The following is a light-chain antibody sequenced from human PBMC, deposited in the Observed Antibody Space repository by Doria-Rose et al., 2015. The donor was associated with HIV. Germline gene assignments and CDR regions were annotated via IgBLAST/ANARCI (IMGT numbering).Light chain of an antibody. CDR1: SRDVGGYNY. CDR2: DVT. Sequence: ALTQPASVSGSPGQTITISCTGTSRDVGGYNYVSWYQHLPDKAPKVIIYDVTYRPSGISNRFSGFKAGNTASLIISGLRAEDEGDYYCSSYTTASTRIFGTGTKVTVL. V-gene: IGLV2-14*03. J-gene: IGLJ1*01. CDR3: SSYTTASTRI.